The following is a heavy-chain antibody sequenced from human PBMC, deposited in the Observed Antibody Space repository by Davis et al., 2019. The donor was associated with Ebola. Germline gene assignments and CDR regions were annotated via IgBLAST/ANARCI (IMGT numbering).Heavy chain of an antibody. CDR1: GAPISSDDYY. Sequence: MPSETLSLTCTVSGAPISSDDYYWTWIRQHPGKGLEWIGYISYGGSTYYNPSLKSRVTISVDTSKNQFSLKLSSVTAADTAVYYCARLRRGSSVDYWGQGTLVTVSS. D-gene: IGHD6-6*01. CDR3: ARLRRGSSVDY. J-gene: IGHJ4*02. V-gene: IGHV4-39*01. CDR2: ISYGGST.